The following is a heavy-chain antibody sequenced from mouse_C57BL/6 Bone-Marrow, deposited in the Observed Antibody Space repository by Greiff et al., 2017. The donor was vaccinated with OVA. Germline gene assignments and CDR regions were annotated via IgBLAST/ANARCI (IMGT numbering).Heavy chain of an antibody. J-gene: IGHJ1*03. CDR2: IDPSDSYT. Sequence: VQLQQPGAELVMPGASVKLSCKASGYTFTSYWMHWVKQRPGQGLEWIGEIDPSDSYTNYNQKFKGKSTLTVDNSSSTAYIQLSSLTSEDSAVYYGTRGEVLRRWYFDVWGTGTTVTVSS. CDR3: TRGEVLRRWYFDV. CDR1: GYTFTSYW. V-gene: IGHV1-69*01. D-gene: IGHD1-1*01.